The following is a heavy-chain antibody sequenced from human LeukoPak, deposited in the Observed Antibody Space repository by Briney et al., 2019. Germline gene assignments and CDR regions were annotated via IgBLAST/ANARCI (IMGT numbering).Heavy chain of an antibody. V-gene: IGHV4-59*01. CDR3: AKDWAYCTNGVCLFDY. CDR1: GGSFSSYY. D-gene: IGHD2-8*01. Sequence: PSETLSLTCTVSGGSFSSYYWSWIRQPPGKGLEWMGYIYHSSSTNYNPPLKKRITISVDTSKNQFSRKLSSVTAADKAVYYCAKDWAYCTNGVCLFDYWGQGTLVTVSS. J-gene: IGHJ4*02. CDR2: IYHSSST.